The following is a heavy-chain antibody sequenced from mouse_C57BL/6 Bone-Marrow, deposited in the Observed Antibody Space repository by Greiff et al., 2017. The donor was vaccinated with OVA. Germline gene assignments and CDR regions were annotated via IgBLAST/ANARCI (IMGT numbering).Heavy chain of an antibody. J-gene: IGHJ2*01. D-gene: IGHD1-1*01. Sequence: EVHLVESGGDLVKPGGSLKLSCAASGFTFSSYGMSWVRQTPDKRLEWVATISSGGSYTYYPDSVKGRFTISRDNAKNTLYLQMSSLKSEDTAMYYCARHCGSRYFDYWGQGTTLTVSS. CDR3: ARHCGSRYFDY. CDR2: ISSGGSYT. V-gene: IGHV5-6*01. CDR1: GFTFSSYG.